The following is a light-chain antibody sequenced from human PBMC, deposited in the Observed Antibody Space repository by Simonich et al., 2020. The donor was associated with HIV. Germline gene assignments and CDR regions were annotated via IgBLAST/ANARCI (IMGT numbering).Light chain of an antibody. J-gene: IGKJ1*01. Sequence: EIVMTQSPATLSVSPGERATLSCRASQRVSSNLVWYQQKPGQGPRLLISGASTRATGIPARLSGSGSGTDFTLTISRLEPEEFAVYYCQQYGSSPRTFGQGTKVEIK. CDR1: QRVSSN. CDR3: QQYGSSPRT. V-gene: IGKV3-15*01. CDR2: GAS.